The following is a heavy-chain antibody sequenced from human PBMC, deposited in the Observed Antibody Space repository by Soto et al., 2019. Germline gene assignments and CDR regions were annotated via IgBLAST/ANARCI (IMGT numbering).Heavy chain of an antibody. CDR3: ARLVGYSSSWRKDNWFDP. V-gene: IGHV4-39*01. CDR1: GGSISSSSYY. CDR2: IYYSGST. D-gene: IGHD6-13*01. J-gene: IGHJ5*02. Sequence: QLQLQESGPGLVKPSETLSLTCTVSGGSISSSSYYWGWIRQPPGKGLEWIGSIYYSGSTYYNPSLKSRVTISVDTSKNQFSLKLRSVTAADTAVYYCARLVGYSSSWRKDNWFDPWGQGTLVTVSS.